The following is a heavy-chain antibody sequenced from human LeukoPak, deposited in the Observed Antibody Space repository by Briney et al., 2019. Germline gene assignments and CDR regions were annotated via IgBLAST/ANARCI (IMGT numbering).Heavy chain of an antibody. D-gene: IGHD7-27*01. Sequence: GRSLRLSCAVSGFAFSSYEMTWVRRAAGQELEWVSYISSSGSTIYYADSVKGRFTISRDNAKNSLYLQMNSLRAEDTAVYYCARVEANWGYNYWGQGTLVTVSS. CDR2: ISSSGSTI. CDR3: ARVEANWGYNY. CDR1: GFAFSSYE. V-gene: IGHV3-48*03. J-gene: IGHJ4*02.